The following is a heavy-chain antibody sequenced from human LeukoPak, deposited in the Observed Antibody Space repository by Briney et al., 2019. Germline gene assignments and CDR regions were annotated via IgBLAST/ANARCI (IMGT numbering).Heavy chain of an antibody. V-gene: IGHV3-30*04. Sequence: GGSLRLSCAASGFTFSSYAMHWVRQAPGKGLEWVAVISYDGSNKYYADSVKGRFTISRDNSKNTLYLQTNSLRAEDTAVYYCARDAPGDSSSWYGNWFDPWGQGTLVTVSS. CDR3: ARDAPGDSSSWYGNWFDP. J-gene: IGHJ5*02. D-gene: IGHD6-13*01. CDR1: GFTFSSYA. CDR2: ISYDGSNK.